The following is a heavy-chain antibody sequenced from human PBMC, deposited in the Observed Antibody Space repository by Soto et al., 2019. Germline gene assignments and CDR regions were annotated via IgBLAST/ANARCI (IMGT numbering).Heavy chain of an antibody. D-gene: IGHD3-10*01. CDR2: TIPVFNTA. J-gene: IGHJ3*02. V-gene: IGHV1-69*06. CDR3: ARGSYGSGNYYTGKYAFNI. CDR1: GGTLSDHG. Sequence: QVQLEKSGAEVKKPGSSVKVSCKASGGTLSDHGVAWLRQAPGQGLECMGGTIPVFNTAKYAQKVQGRVTLTADKYTSIAYKDLISLSSEDTEFYFCARGSYGSGNYYTGKYAFNIRSQGTLVIVSS.